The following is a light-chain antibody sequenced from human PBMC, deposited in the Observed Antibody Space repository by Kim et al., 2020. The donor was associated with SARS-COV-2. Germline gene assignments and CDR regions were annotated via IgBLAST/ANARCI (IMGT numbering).Light chain of an antibody. CDR1: QSLSRN. J-gene: IGKJ1*01. V-gene: IGKV3-15*01. CDR3: QQYNHWPRT. Sequence: EVVMTQSPATLSVSPGERATLSCRASQSLSRNLAWYQQKPGQAPRLLIYGASTRATGIPARFSGSGSGTEFTLSISSLQSEDFVVYYCQQYNHWPRTFGQGTKVEIK. CDR2: GAS.